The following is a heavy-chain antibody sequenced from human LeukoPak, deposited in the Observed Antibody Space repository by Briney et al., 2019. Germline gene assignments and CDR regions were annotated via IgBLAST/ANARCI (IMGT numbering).Heavy chain of an antibody. V-gene: IGHV4-61*02. CDR1: GGSISSGSYY. CDR2: IYTSGST. J-gene: IGHJ5*02. D-gene: IGHD1-14*01. CDR3: ARDWDSRTRQGWIDP. Sequence: PSQTLSLTCTVSGGSISSGSYYWSWIRQPAGKGLEWIGRIYTSGSTNYNPSLKSRVTISVDTSKNQFSLKLSSVTAADTAVYYCARDWDSRTRQGWIDPWGQGTLVTVSS.